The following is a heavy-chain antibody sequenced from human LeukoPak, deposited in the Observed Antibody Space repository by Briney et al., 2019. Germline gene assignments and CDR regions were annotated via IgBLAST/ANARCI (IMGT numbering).Heavy chain of an antibody. CDR1: GFTVSSNY. V-gene: IGHV3-53*01. CDR3: ARDLATGGSGAFDI. D-gene: IGHD5-12*01. CDR2: IYSGGST. J-gene: IGHJ3*02. Sequence: GGSLRLSCAASGFTVSSNYMSWVRQAPGKGLEWVSVIYSGGSTYYADSVKGRFTISRDNSKNTLYLQMNSLRAEDTAVYYCARDLATGGSGAFDIWGQGTMVTVSS.